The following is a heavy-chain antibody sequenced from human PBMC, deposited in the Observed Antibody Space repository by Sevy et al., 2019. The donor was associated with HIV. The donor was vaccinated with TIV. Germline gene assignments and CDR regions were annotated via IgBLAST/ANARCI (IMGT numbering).Heavy chain of an antibody. CDR1: GFSFSSYG. CDR3: VKEGGGGGGYH. V-gene: IGHV3-30*02. CDR2: IQYDGSNK. D-gene: IGHD3-16*01. J-gene: IGHJ5*02. Sequence: GGSLRLSCAASGFSFSSYGVHWVRQAPGKGLEWMSYIQYDGSNKDYADSVKGRFTISRDNSKNTLYLQMNSLRVEDTAVFYCVKEGGGGGGYHWGQGTLVTVSS.